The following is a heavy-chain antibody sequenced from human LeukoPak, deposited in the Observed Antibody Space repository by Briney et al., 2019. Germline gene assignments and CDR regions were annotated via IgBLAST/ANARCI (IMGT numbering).Heavy chain of an antibody. Sequence: PGGSLRLSCAASGFTFSSYWVSWVRQAPGKGLEWVANIKQDGSEKYYVDSVKGRFTISRDNAKNSLYLQMNSLRAEDTAVYYCARGGFSRAPGYWGQGTLVTVSS. CDR2: IKQDGSEK. CDR1: GFTFSSYW. D-gene: IGHD3-10*01. CDR3: ARGGFSRAPGY. J-gene: IGHJ4*02. V-gene: IGHV3-7*01.